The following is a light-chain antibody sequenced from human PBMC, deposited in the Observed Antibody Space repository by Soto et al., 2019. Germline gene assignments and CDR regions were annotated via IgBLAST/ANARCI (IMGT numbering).Light chain of an antibody. Sequence: DVQMTQSPSSLSASVGDRVTITCRASQNIKNYLSWYQQRPGKAPRVVIFAATLLQSGVPSTFSGSGSGTEFTLTINSLHPDDFATYYCLQSHSTPLTFGQGTRL. CDR3: LQSHSTPLT. CDR2: AAT. J-gene: IGKJ5*01. V-gene: IGKV1-39*01. CDR1: QNIKNY.